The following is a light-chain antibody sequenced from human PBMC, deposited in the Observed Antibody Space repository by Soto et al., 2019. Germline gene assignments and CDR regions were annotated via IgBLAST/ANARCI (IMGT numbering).Light chain of an antibody. CDR3: CSYAGSSTYV. CDR2: EGN. J-gene: IGLJ1*01. V-gene: IGLV2-23*01. CDR1: SSDVGSYNL. Sequence: QSALTQPASVSGSPGQSITISCTGTSSDVGSYNLVSWYQQHPGKAPILIIYEGNKRPSGVSNRFSGSKSGNTASLTISGLQAEDEADYYCCSYAGSSTYVFGTGTKLTVL.